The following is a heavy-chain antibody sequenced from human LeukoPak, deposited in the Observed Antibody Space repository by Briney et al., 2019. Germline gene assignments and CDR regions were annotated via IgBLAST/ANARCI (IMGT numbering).Heavy chain of an antibody. Sequence: GGSLRLFCAASGFTFSSYSMNWVRQAPGKGVEWVSSISSSSSYIYYADSVKGRFTISRDNAKNSLYLQMNSLRAEDTAVYYCARGSGSYRPLDYWGQGTLVTVSS. D-gene: IGHD1-26*01. CDR1: GFTFSSYS. V-gene: IGHV3-21*01. J-gene: IGHJ4*02. CDR3: ARGSGSYRPLDY. CDR2: ISSSSSYI.